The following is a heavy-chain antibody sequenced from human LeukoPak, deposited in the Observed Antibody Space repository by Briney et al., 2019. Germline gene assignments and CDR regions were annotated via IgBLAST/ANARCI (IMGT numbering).Heavy chain of an antibody. D-gene: IGHD5-24*01. CDR2: ITPGGGT. CDR1: AYTFTYYA. V-gene: IGHV1-2*02. Sequence: ASVKVSCKASAYTFTYYAMHWVRQAPGQALQWMGWITPGGGTNYPQKFQGRVAITWDTSITTAYMDLSRLTSDDTAVYYCARDRYGDGFAHFDYWGQGALVTVSS. J-gene: IGHJ4*02. CDR3: ARDRYGDGFAHFDY.